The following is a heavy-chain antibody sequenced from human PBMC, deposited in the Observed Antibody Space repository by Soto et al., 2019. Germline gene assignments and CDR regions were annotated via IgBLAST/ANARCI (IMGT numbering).Heavy chain of an antibody. J-gene: IGHJ4*02. CDR2: IYYSGST. D-gene: IGHD4-17*01. V-gene: IGHV4-59*01. CDR1: GGSISAYY. CDR3: VRVGGYYGDYPNFDY. Sequence: SETLSLTCTVSGGSISAYYWSWIRQPPGKGLEWIGYIYYSGSTKYNPSLKSRVIISVDRTKNHFSLRLNSVTAAGSAVYYCVRVGGYYGDYPNFDYWGQGTLVTVSS.